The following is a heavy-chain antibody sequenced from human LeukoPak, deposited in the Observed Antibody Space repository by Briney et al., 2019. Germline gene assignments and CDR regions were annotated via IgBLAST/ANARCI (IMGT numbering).Heavy chain of an antibody. CDR3: ARVPGYDSSGYFDY. J-gene: IGHJ4*02. CDR1: GFTFSSYA. D-gene: IGHD3-22*01. CDR2: ISSNGGST. V-gene: IGHV3-64D*06. Sequence: GGSVTLSCSASGFTFSSYAMHWVPQAPGKGLEYVSAISSNGGSTYYADSVKGRFTISRDNSKNTLYLQMSSLRAEDTAVYYCARVPGYDSSGYFDYWGQGTLVTVSS.